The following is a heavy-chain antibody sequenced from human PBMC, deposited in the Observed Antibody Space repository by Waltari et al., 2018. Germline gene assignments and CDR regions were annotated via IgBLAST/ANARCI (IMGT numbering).Heavy chain of an antibody. Sequence: EVKLLASGGGLAQPGGSLTLSCAASGVTFRGYAMGGVRQAPGTVLEWVAGICGGGGSTCYADAVKGRFTMSRDNSKNALYLQMNSMTAEDTAVYYCAKGNSSGWYNFDYWGQGTLVTVSS. V-gene: IGHV3-23*01. CDR1: GVTFRGYA. J-gene: IGHJ4*02. CDR3: AKGNSSGWYNFDY. D-gene: IGHD6-19*01. CDR2: ICGGGGST.